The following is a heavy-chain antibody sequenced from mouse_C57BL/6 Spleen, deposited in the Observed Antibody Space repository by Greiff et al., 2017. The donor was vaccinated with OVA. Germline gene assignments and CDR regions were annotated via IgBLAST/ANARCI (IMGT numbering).Heavy chain of an antibody. J-gene: IGHJ2*01. Sequence: QVQLKESGAELARPGASVKLSCKASGYTFTSYGISWVKQRTGQGLEWIGEIYPRSGNTYYNEKFKGKATLTADKSSSTAYMELRSLTSEDSAVYFCARCTYGNSLDYWGQGTTLTVSS. D-gene: IGHD2-1*01. CDR3: ARCTYGNSLDY. CDR2: IYPRSGNT. V-gene: IGHV1-81*01. CDR1: GYTFTSYG.